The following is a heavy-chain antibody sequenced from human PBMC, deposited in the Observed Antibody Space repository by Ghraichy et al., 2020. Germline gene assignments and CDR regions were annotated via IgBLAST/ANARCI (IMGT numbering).Heavy chain of an antibody. CDR3: ARAWSYPYSFDY. CDR1: GYTFSSYW. J-gene: IGHJ4*02. CDR2: IDMDGSKT. Sequence: GGSLRLSCAASGYTFSSYWMFWVRQAPGKGLVWVSRIDMDGSKTSYADSVKGRFTISRDNAKNTLYLQMNSLRAEDTAVYYCARAWSYPYSFDYLGQGTLVTVSS. D-gene: IGHD3-10*01. V-gene: IGHV3-74*01.